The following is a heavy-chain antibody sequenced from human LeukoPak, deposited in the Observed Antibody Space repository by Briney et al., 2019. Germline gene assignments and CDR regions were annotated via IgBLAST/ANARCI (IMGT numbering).Heavy chain of an antibody. V-gene: IGHV3-23*01. Sequence: PGGSLRLSCAASGFTFSSFAMSWVRQAPGKGLEWVSAIGGSGGSTFYADSVKGRFTISRDNSKNTLYLQMNSLRAEDTAVYYCAKDLLVTLIVVVTRLSFDYWGQGTLVTVSS. D-gene: IGHD3-22*01. J-gene: IGHJ4*02. CDR1: GFTFSSFA. CDR2: IGGSGGST. CDR3: AKDLLVTLIVVVTRLSFDY.